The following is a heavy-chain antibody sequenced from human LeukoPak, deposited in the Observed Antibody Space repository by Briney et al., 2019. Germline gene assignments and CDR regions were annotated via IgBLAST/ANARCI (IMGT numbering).Heavy chain of an antibody. CDR2: IYWNDVN. CDR1: GFSLSTSGVG. J-gene: IGHJ4*02. D-gene: IGHD4-17*01. CDR3: AHYGDYRFMYYFDY. V-gene: IGHV2-5*01. Sequence: SGPTLVNPTQTLTLTCTFSGFSLSTSGVGVGWIRQPPGKALEWLALIYWNDVNRYSPSLRTRLTITKDTSKNQVVLTMTNMDPVDTATYYCAHYGDYRFMYYFDYWGQGTLVTVSS.